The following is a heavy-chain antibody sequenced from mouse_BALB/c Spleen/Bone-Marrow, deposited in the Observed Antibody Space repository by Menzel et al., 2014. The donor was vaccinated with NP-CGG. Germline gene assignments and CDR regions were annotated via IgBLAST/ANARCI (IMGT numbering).Heavy chain of an antibody. J-gene: IGHJ2*01. D-gene: IGHD2-3*01. CDR3: ARYDGCLDY. V-gene: IGHV1-54*01. CDR1: GYAFTDYL. CDR2: INPGSGST. Sequence: QVQLQQSGAELVRPGTSVKVSCKASGYAFTDYLMEWLKQRPGQGLEWIGVINPGSGSTNYNERFKDKATLTADTSSNTTYMQLSSLTSDDSAVYFCARYDGCLDYWGQGTTLTVSS.